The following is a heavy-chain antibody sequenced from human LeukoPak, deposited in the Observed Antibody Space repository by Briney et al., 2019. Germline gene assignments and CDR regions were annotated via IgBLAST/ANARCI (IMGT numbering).Heavy chain of an antibody. CDR3: ARHSNYGSGSYYRYCFDP. D-gene: IGHD3-10*01. V-gene: IGHV4-59*08. J-gene: IGHJ5*02. CDR2: IYYSGST. Sequence: PSETLSLTCTVSGVSISSYYWSWIRQPPGKGLEWIGYIYYSGSTNYNPSLKSRVTISVDTSKKQFSLKLRSGPGADTTVYYCARHSNYGSGSYYRYCFDPWVQGTLVTVSS. CDR1: GVSISSYY.